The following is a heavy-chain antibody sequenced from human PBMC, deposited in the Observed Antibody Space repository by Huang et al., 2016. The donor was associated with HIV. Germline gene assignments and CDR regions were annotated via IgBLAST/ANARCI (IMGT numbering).Heavy chain of an antibody. D-gene: IGHD6-19*01. CDR3: ARLTSGWYQDY. J-gene: IGHJ4*02. V-gene: IGHV1-8*01. CDR2: LNQNSGKT. CDR1: GYIFSNYD. Sequence: QVQLVQSGPEVKKPGASVKVFCQTSGYIFSNYDINWVRQAPGQGLQWMGWLNQNSGKTAYGQNFQGTVTLTRSTSTGAAYMVLNSLTSQDTAVYYCARLTSGWYQDYWGQGTLVTVSS.